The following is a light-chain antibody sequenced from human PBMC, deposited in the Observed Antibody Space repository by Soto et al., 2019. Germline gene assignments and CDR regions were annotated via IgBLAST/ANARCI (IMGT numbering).Light chain of an antibody. Sequence: QSALTQPPSASGSPGQSVTISCTGTSSDVGGYNYVSWYQQHPGKAPKLMIHEVSKRPSGVPDRFSGSKSGITASLTVSGLQAEDEADYYCSSYAGSNNLLFGGGTKLTVL. V-gene: IGLV2-8*01. CDR1: SSDVGGYNY. CDR3: SSYAGSNNLL. CDR2: EVS. J-gene: IGLJ2*01.